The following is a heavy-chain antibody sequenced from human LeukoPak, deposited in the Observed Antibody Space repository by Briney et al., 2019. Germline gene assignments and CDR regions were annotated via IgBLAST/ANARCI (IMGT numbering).Heavy chain of an antibody. Sequence: ASVKVSCKASGVTFSSYSINWVRQATGQGLEWMGWMNPNSGNTGYAQKFQGRVTMTRNTSISTAYMELSSLKSEDTAVYHCARVSVGYCSGGSCYGYYYYYMDVWGKGTTVTISS. CDR1: GVTFSSYS. CDR2: MNPNSGNT. V-gene: IGHV1-8*02. J-gene: IGHJ6*03. D-gene: IGHD2-15*01. CDR3: ARVSVGYCSGGSCYGYYYYYMDV.